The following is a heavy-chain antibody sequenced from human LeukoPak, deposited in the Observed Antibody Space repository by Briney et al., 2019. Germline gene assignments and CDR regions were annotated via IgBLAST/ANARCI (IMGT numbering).Heavy chain of an antibody. CDR1: GYTFTGYY. J-gene: IGHJ3*02. Sequence: GASVKVSCKASGYTFTGYYMHWVRQAPGQGLEWMGWINPNSGGTNYAQKFQGRVTMTRDTSISTAYMELNSLRAEDTAVYYCSTGSGHAFDIWGRGTMVTVSS. CDR3: STGSGHAFDI. V-gene: IGHV1-2*02. CDR2: INPNSGGT. D-gene: IGHD3-10*01.